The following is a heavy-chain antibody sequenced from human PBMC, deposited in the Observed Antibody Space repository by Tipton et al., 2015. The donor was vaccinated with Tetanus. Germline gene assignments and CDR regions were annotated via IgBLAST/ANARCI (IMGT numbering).Heavy chain of an antibody. CDR3: ARDQARGARGWNYFDY. D-gene: IGHD1-26*01. CDR2: IYYSGST. CDR1: GGSISSGNW. J-gene: IGHJ4*02. V-gene: IGHV4-4*02. Sequence: LVQPSGTLSLTCAVSGGSISSGNWWSWVRQSPGKGLEWIGDIYYSGSTYYNPSLKSRVTISVDTSKNQFSLKLNSVTAADTAVYYCARDQARGARGWNYFDYWGQGTLVTVSS.